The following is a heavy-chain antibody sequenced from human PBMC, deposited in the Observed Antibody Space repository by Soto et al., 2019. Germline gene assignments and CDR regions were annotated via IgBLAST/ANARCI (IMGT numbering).Heavy chain of an antibody. Sequence: SVKVSCKASGGTFSSYAISWVRQAPGQGLEWVGGIIPIFGTANYAQKFQGRVTITADESTSTAYMELSSLRSEDTAVYYCVRDGTKTLRDWFDPWGQGISVTVSS. J-gene: IGHJ5*02. CDR3: VRDGTKTLRDWFDP. CDR2: IIPIFGTA. D-gene: IGHD1-1*01. V-gene: IGHV1-69*13. CDR1: GGTFSSYA.